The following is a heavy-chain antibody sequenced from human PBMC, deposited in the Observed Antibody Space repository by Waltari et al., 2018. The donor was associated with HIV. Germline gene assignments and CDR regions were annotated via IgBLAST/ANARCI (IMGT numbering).Heavy chain of an antibody. CDR1: GFSLSTSGMC. CDR3: ARTCIAAAGTEQKWYYYYYGMDV. D-gene: IGHD6-13*01. V-gene: IGHV2-70*15. CDR2: IDWDDDK. J-gene: IGHJ6*02. Sequence: QVTLRESGPALVKPTQTLTLTCTFSGFSLSTSGMCVSWIRQPPGKALEWLARIDWDDDKYYSTSLKTRLTISKDTSKNQVVLTMTNMDPVDTATYYCARTCIAAAGTEQKWYYYYYGMDVWGQGTTVTVSS.